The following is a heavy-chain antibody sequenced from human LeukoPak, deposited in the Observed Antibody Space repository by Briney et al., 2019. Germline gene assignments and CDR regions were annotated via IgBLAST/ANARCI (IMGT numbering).Heavy chain of an antibody. J-gene: IGHJ4*02. D-gene: IGHD2-2*01. Sequence: GGSLRLSCAASGFTFSSYSMNWVRQAPGNGLEWVSSISSSSSYIYYADSVKGRFTMYRDHAKNSLYLQMNSLRAEDTAVYYCAKGFVVVPAAPYLDYWGKGTLVTVFS. V-gene: IGHV3-21*01. CDR3: AKGFVVVPAAPYLDY. CDR1: GFTFSSYS. CDR2: ISSSSSYI.